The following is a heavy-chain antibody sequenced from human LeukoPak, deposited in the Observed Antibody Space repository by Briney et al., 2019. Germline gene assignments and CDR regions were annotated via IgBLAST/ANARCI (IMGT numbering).Heavy chain of an antibody. J-gene: IGHJ4*02. D-gene: IGHD2-2*01. Sequence: GGSLRLSCAASGFTFSTYWMHWVRQAPGKGLVWVSRINSDGSNTRNADSVKGRFTISRDNAKNTLYLQMNSMRAEDTAVYYCARERRLYCSSTSCYEDFDYWGQGTLVTVSS. V-gene: IGHV3-74*01. CDR2: INSDGSNT. CDR1: GFTFSTYW. CDR3: ARERRLYCSSTSCYEDFDY.